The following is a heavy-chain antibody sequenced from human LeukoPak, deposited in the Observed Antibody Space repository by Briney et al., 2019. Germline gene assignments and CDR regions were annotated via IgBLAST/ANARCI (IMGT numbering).Heavy chain of an antibody. CDR2: ISYSGNT. J-gene: IGHJ4*02. V-gene: IGHV4-59*08. Sequence: SETLSLTCSVSGGSIRNYYWSWIRQPPGKGLEWIGYISYSGNTNYNPSLKSRLTMSVDLSTNQFSLKLTSVTGADTAVYYCARHSSWYYDFDYWGQGTLVTVSS. CDR3: ARHSSWYYDFDY. D-gene: IGHD6-13*01. CDR1: GGSIRNYY.